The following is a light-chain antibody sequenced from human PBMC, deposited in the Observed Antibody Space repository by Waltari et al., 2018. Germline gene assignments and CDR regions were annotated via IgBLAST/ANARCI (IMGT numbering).Light chain of an antibody. CDR1: QSLLHSDGRAL. J-gene: IGKJ1*01. CDR2: EVS. Sequence: EIVMTQAPLSLSVTPGQPASMSCKSSQSLLHSDGRALLYWYLQKPGQSQQLLIYEVSNRFSGVTERFSGSGSGTDFTLKISRVEAEDVGVYFCMQNIQLPTFGQGTKVEIE. V-gene: IGKV2D-29*02. CDR3: MQNIQLPT.